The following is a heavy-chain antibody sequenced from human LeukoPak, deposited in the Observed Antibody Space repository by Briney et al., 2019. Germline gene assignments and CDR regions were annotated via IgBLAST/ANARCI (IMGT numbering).Heavy chain of an antibody. J-gene: IGHJ4*02. Sequence: SETLSLTCTVSGGSISSSSYYWGWIRQPPGKGLEWIGSIYYSGSTYYNPSLKSRVTISVDTSKNQFSLKLSSVTAVDTAVYYCARGDGYYGSAWYDYWGQGTLVTVSS. CDR3: ARGDGYYGSAWYDY. V-gene: IGHV4-39*01. D-gene: IGHD3-10*01. CDR1: GGSISSSSYY. CDR2: IYYSGST.